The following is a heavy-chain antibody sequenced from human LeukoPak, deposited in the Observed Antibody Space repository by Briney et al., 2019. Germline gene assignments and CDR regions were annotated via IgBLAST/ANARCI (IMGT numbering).Heavy chain of an antibody. CDR1: GYSFSTYW. V-gene: IGHV5-51*01. CDR2: IYPGDSDT. Sequence: GESLKISCKVSGYSFSTYWIGWVRQMPGKSLEWMGMIYPGDSDTRYSPSFQGQVTFSADKSISTAYLQWSSLKASDTAMYYCARQEQWLGFDYWGQGTLVTVSS. D-gene: IGHD6-19*01. CDR3: ARQEQWLGFDY. J-gene: IGHJ4*02.